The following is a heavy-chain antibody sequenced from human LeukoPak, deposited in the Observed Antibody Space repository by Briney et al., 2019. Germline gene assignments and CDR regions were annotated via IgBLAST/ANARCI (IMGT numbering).Heavy chain of an antibody. V-gene: IGHV4-59*08. CDR1: GGSISSYY. Sequence: PSETLSLTCTVSGGSISSYYWSWIRQPPGKGLEWIGSLYHSGSTYYNSSLKSRVTISVDTSKNQFSLKLSSVTAADTAVYYCARHSNLGLYHFDCWGQGTLVTVSS. CDR2: LYHSGST. CDR3: ARHSNLGLYHFDC. J-gene: IGHJ4*02. D-gene: IGHD7-27*01.